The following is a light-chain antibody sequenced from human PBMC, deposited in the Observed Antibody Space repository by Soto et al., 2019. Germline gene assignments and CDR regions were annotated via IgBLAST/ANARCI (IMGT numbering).Light chain of an antibody. CDR2: DTS. Sequence: QAVVTQEPSLTVSPGETVTLTCGSSTGAVTSGHSPYWIQQKPGQAPRTLIYDTSNKHSWTPARFSGSLLGGKAALTLSGAQPEDEADYYCSLFCGAPRVFGGGTQLPVL. J-gene: IGLJ3*02. CDR1: TGAVTSGHS. V-gene: IGLV7-46*01. CDR3: SLFCGAPRV.